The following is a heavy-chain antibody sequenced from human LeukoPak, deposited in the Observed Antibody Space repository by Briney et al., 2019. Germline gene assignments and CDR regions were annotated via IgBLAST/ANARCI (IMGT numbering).Heavy chain of an antibody. Sequence: PGGSLRLSCTASGFTFSSYWMHWVRQAPGKGLVWVSGINSDGSDTYYADSVKGRFTISRDNAKNALYLQMNSLRAEDTAVYYCANSWGSGDYYYGMDVWGQGTTVTVSS. CDR2: INSDGSDT. CDR1: GFTFSSYW. D-gene: IGHD7-27*01. V-gene: IGHV3-74*01. J-gene: IGHJ6*02. CDR3: ANSWGSGDYYYGMDV.